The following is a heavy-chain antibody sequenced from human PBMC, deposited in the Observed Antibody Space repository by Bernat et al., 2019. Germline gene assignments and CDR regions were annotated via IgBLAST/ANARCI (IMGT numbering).Heavy chain of an antibody. CDR1: GGSISSGGYY. CDR3: ARDWVKGQYFQH. V-gene: IGHV4-31*03. J-gene: IGHJ1*01. CDR2: IYYSGST. D-gene: IGHD2-21*01. Sequence: QVQLQESGPGLVKPSQTLSLTCTVSGGSISSGGYYWSWIRQHPGKGLEWIGYIYYSGSTYYNLSLKSRVTISVDTSKNQFSLKLSSVTAADTAVYYCARDWVKGQYFQHWGQGTLVTVSS.